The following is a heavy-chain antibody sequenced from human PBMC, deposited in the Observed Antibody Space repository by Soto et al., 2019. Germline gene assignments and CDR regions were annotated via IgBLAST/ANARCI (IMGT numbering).Heavy chain of an antibody. CDR1: GFTFDDYG. CDR2: INWNGGST. Sequence: EVQLVESGGGVVRPGGSLRLSCAASGFTFDDYGMSWVRQAPGKGLEWVSGINWNGGSTGYADSVKGRFTISRDNAKNSLYLQTNSLRAEDTALYYCARRITMVRGVSPSGMDVWGQGTTVTVSS. V-gene: IGHV3-20*04. J-gene: IGHJ6*02. CDR3: ARRITMVRGVSPSGMDV. D-gene: IGHD3-10*01.